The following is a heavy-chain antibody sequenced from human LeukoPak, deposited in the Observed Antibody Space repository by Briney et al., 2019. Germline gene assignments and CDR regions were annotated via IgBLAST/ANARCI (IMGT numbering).Heavy chain of an antibody. CDR2: IYHSGST. CDR1: GDSISSYY. J-gene: IGHJ4*02. V-gene: IGHV4-59*12. D-gene: IGHD3-3*01. Sequence: SETLSLTCTVSGDSISSYYWSWIRQPPGKGLEWIGSIYHSGSTNYNPSLKSRVTISVDKSKNQFSLKLSSVTAADTAVYYCARAPYDFWSGYYGGLYFDYWGQGTLVTVSS. CDR3: ARAPYDFWSGYYGGLYFDY.